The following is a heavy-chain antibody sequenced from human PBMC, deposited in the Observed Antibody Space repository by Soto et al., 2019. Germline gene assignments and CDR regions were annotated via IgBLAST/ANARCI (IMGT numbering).Heavy chain of an antibody. CDR2: IYYSGST. CDR1: GGSISSYY. D-gene: IGHD3-9*01. J-gene: IGHJ5*02. CDR3: AGQGILTGYYQRAWFDP. V-gene: IGHV4-59*08. Sequence: PSETLSLTCTVSGGSISSYYWSWIRQPPGKGLEWIGYIYYSGSTNYNPSLKSRVTISVDTSKNQFSLKLSSVTAADTAVYYCAGQGILTGYYQRAWFDPWGQGTLVTVSS.